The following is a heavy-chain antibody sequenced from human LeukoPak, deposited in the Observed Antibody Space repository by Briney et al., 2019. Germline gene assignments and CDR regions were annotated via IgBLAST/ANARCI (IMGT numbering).Heavy chain of an antibody. Sequence: PGGSLGPSCAASGFTFSSHWMTWVRQAPGKGLEWVANIEQDGSEKYYVDSVKGRFTISRDNAKNSLYLQMNSLRAEDTAVYYCARGAHLGYWGQGTLVTVSS. V-gene: IGHV3-7*01. CDR3: ARGAHLGY. J-gene: IGHJ4*02. CDR1: GFTFSSHW. CDR2: IEQDGSEK.